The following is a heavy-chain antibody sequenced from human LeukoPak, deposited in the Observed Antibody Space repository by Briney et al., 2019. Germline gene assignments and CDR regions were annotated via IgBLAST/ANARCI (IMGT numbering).Heavy chain of an antibody. J-gene: IGHJ5*02. V-gene: IGHV3-48*03. CDR1: GFTFSSYE. Sequence: GGSLRLSCAASGFTFSSYEMNWVRQAPGKGLEWVSYISSSGSTIYYADSVKGRFTISRDNAKSSLYLQMNSLRAEDTAVYYCASLSSGWFRDWFDPWGQGTLVTVSS. CDR3: ASLSSGWFRDWFDP. D-gene: IGHD6-19*01. CDR2: ISSSGSTI.